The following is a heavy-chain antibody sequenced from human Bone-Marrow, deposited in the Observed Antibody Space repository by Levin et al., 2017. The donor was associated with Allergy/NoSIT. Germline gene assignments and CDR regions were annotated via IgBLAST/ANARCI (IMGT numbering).Heavy chain of an antibody. CDR3: ARDGRGTGTDDAFDI. CDR2: VYSSGST. Sequence: SETLSLTCTVSGGSINGYYWIWIRQPPGKGLEWIGYVYSSGSTNYNPSLKSRVTMSIDTSKNQFSPKLNSVSAADTARYYCARDGRGTGTDDAFDIWGQGTMVTVSS. J-gene: IGHJ3*02. V-gene: IGHV4-59*01. CDR1: GGSINGYY. D-gene: IGHD1/OR15-1a*01.